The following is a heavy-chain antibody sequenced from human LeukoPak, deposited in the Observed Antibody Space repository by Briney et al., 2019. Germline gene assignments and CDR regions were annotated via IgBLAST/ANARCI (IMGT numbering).Heavy chain of an antibody. J-gene: IGHJ4*02. CDR3: ASTEIDSSGYFFFDY. CDR2: IYTRGST. V-gene: IGHV4-4*09. CDR1: GGSISSYY. D-gene: IGHD3-22*01. Sequence: PSETLSLTCTVSGGSISSYYSRWVRHPPGKGREWIGYIYTRGSTNYTPSLKSRVSISVDTSNNQFSLKLRTLTAADTAVYYCASTEIDSSGYFFFDYWGQGTLVTVSS.